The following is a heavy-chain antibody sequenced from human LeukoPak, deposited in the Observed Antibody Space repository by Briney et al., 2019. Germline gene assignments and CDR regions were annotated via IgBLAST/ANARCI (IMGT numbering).Heavy chain of an antibody. V-gene: IGHV3-13*01. CDR3: ARVAKERVGGVYYFDY. Sequence: GGSLRLSCAASGFTFSDYDMHWVRHAPGKGLEWVSAIGTAGDTYYTGSVKGRFTISRENAKNSLYLQMNSLRAGDTAVYYCARVAKERVGGVYYFDYWGQGTLGTVSS. CDR1: GFTFSDYD. D-gene: IGHD1-1*01. J-gene: IGHJ4*02. CDR2: IGTAGDT.